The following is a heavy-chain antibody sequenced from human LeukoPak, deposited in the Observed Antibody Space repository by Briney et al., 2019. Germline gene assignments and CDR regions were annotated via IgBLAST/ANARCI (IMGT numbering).Heavy chain of an antibody. CDR3: ARILRNSWFDP. CDR1: GGSISSYY. Sequence: SETLSLTCTVSGGSISSYYCSWIRQPPGKGLEWIGYISYSGSTNYNPSLKSRVTISVDTSKNQFSLKLSSVTAADMAVYYCARILRNSWFDPWGQGTLVTVSS. J-gene: IGHJ5*02. D-gene: IGHD3-9*01. CDR2: ISYSGST. V-gene: IGHV4-59*01.